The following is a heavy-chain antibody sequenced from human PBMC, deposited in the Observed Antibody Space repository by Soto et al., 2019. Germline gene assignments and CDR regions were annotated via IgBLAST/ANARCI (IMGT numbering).Heavy chain of an antibody. CDR2: TYSGGPT. D-gene: IGHD4-17*01. CDR1: GLSVSGDY. CDR3: ARDYGDYVLVFDI. V-gene: IGHV3-53*01. Sequence: EVQLVQSGGDLVQPGGPLRLSCAASGLSVSGDYMTWVRQAPGKGLEWVSMTYSGGPTDYADSVKGRFTISVDKSKNSLYLQMHSRSVDDTAVYYFARDYGDYVLVFDIWGQGTMGTVSS. J-gene: IGHJ3*02.